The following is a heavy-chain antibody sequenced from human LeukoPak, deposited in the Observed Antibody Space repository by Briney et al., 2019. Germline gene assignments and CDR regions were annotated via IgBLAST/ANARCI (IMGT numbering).Heavy chain of an antibody. J-gene: IGHJ4*02. CDR3: ARGASSGYYYFDH. CDR1: GFTFSDYY. V-gene: IGHV3-11*04. Sequence: GGSLRLSCAASGFTFSDYYMSWIRQAPGKGLEWVSYISSSSSTIYYADSVKGRFTISRDNAKNSLYLQMNSLRAEDTAVYYCARGASSGYYYFDHWGQGTLVTVSS. CDR2: ISSSSSTI. D-gene: IGHD3-22*01.